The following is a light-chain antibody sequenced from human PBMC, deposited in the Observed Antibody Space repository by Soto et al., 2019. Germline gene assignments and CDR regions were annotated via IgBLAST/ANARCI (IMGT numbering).Light chain of an antibody. Sequence: DIPINQTPSIQRTCVRDRGTFTCLASQSISSWLAWYQQKLGKAPNLLIHNASHLESGVPSRFSGSGSGTEFTLTISSLQPGDFATYYCQHYNNYPWTFGQGTKVDIK. CDR2: NAS. J-gene: IGKJ1*01. CDR3: QHYNNYPWT. V-gene: IGKV1-5*03. CDR1: QSISSW.